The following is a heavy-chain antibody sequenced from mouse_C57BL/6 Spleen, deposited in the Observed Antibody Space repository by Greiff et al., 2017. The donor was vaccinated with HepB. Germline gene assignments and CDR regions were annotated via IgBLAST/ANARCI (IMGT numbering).Heavy chain of an antibody. CDR1: GFSLSTSGMG. CDR3: AREGSDYFDY. J-gene: IGHJ2*01. Sequence: QSSPTLSLTCSFSGFSLSTSGMGVSWIRQPSGKGLEWLAHIYWDDDKRYNPSLKSRLTISKDTSRNQVFLKITSVDTADTATYYCAREGSDYFDYWGQGTTLTVSS. CDR2: IYWDDDK. V-gene: IGHV8-12*01.